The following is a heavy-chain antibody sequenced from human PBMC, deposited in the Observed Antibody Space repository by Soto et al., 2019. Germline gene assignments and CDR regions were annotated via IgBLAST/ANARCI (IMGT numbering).Heavy chain of an antibody. CDR3: ATGYSCYDYVYYYGMDV. V-gene: IGHV3-21*01. J-gene: IGHJ6*02. CDR2: ISSSSRYI. CDR1: GFTFSSYS. D-gene: IGHD5-12*01. Sequence: EVQLVESGGGLVKPGGSLRLSCAASGFTFSSYSMNWVRQAPGKGLEWVSSISSSSRYIYYADSVKGRFTIARDNAKNSLYLQMNSLRAEDTAVYYCATGYSCYDYVYYYGMDVWGQGTTVTVSS.